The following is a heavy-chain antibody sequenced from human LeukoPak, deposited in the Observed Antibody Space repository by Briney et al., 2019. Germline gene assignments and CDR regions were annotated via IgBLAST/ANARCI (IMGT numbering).Heavy chain of an antibody. J-gene: IGHJ4*02. CDR2: ISPSTGVT. CDR1: GYTLTDYY. CDR3: ASPRYSGEYYFDY. Sequence: ASVKVSCKASGYTLTDYYFHWVRQAPGQGLQWMGWISPSTGVTNYAQNFQGRVTMTRDTSLSTAYLELRGLRSDDTAMYYCASPRYSGEYYFDYWGQGTLVTVSS. V-gene: IGHV1-2*02. D-gene: IGHD1-1*01.